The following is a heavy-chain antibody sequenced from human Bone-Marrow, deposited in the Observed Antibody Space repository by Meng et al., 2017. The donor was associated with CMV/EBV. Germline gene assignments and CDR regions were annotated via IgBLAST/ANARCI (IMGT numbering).Heavy chain of an antibody. D-gene: IGHD2-2*02. J-gene: IGHJ6*01. CDR3: ARDSRGYCSGTRCYNYYYGMDV. Sequence: GSRRLSCTVSGGATRSSTYYWGWISQPPGKGLEYIGSIFYNGITYYNPSLKSRVTISVDTSKNQFSLRLSSVTAAVTAVYYCARDSRGYCSGTRCYNYYYGMDVWGQGTTVTVSS. V-gene: IGHV4-39*07. CDR1: GGATRSSTYY. CDR2: IFYNGIT.